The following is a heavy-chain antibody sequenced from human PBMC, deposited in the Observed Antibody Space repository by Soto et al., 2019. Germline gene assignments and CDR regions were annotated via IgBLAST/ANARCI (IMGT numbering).Heavy chain of an antibody. CDR3: ARGSIARFDP. CDR2: IYYSGST. D-gene: IGHD6-13*01. J-gene: IGHJ5*02. CDR1: GGSISSYY. V-gene: IGHV4-59*01. Sequence: SETLSLTCTVSGGSISSYYWSWIRQPPGKGLDWIGYIYYSGSTNYNPSLKSRVTISVDTSKNQFSLKLTSVTAADTAVYYCARGSIARFDPWGQGTLVTVSS.